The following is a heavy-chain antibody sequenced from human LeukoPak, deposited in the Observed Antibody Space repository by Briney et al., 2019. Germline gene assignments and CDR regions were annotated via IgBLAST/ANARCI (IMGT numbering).Heavy chain of an antibody. Sequence: SVKVSCKASGGTFSSYAISWVRQAPGQGLEWMGGIIPIFGTANYAQKFQGRVTITADESTSTAYMELSSVRSEDTAVHYCARVNSNYAEYYYGMDVWGQGTTVTVSS. CDR1: GGTFSSYA. D-gene: IGHD4-11*01. CDR2: IIPIFGTA. J-gene: IGHJ6*02. CDR3: ARVNSNYAEYYYGMDV. V-gene: IGHV1-69*13.